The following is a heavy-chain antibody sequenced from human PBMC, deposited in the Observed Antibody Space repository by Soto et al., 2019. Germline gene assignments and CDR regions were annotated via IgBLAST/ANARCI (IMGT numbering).Heavy chain of an antibody. Sequence: PGGSLRLSCAASGFTFSSYGMHWVRQAPGKGLEWVTVIWYDGSNKYYADSVRGRFTISRDNSKNTLYLQMNSLRAEDTAVYYCARDVTTAAAGTSDYWGQGTLVTVSS. CDR2: IWYDGSNK. D-gene: IGHD6-13*01. CDR3: ARDVTTAAAGTSDY. J-gene: IGHJ4*02. V-gene: IGHV3-33*01. CDR1: GFTFSSYG.